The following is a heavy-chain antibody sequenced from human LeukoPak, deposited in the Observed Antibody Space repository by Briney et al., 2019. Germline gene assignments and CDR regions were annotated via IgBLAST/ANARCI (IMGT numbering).Heavy chain of an antibody. V-gene: IGHV3-30*18. CDR2: ISYDGSNK. CDR3: AKAGKSSTALDY. CDR1: GFTFSSYG. D-gene: IGHD2-2*01. J-gene: IGHJ4*02. Sequence: GGSQRLSCAASGFTFSSYGMHWVRQAPGKGLEWVAVISYDGSNKYYADSVKGRFTISRDNSKNTLYLQMNSLRAEDTAVYYCAKAGKSSTALDYWGQGTLVTVSS.